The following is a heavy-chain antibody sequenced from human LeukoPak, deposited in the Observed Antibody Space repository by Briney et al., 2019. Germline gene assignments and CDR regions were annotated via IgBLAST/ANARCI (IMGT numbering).Heavy chain of an antibody. CDR3: ARGYCSSTSCQYYFDY. D-gene: IGHD2-2*01. CDR2: INAGNGDT. CDR1: GYTFTDYA. J-gene: IGHJ4*02. Sequence: GASAKVSCKASGYTFTDYALHWVRRAPGQSIEWMGWINAGNGDTKYSQKFQDRVTITRDTSASTAYMELSSLRSEDTAVYHCARGYCSSTSCQYYFDYWGQGTLVTVSS. V-gene: IGHV1-3*01.